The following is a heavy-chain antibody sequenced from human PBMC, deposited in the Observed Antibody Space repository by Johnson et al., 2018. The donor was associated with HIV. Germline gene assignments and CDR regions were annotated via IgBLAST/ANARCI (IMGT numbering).Heavy chain of an antibody. V-gene: IGHV3-30*04. CDR2: ISYDGSNK. J-gene: IGHJ3*02. Sequence: VQLVESGGGVVQPGRSLRLSCAASGFTFSTYALHWVRQAPGKGLEWVAVISYDGSNKYYADSVKGRFTISRDNAKNSLYLQMNSLRAEDTAVYYCVSYSSSDAFDIWGQGTMVTVSS. CDR3: VSYSSSDAFDI. D-gene: IGHD6-6*01. CDR1: GFTFSTYA.